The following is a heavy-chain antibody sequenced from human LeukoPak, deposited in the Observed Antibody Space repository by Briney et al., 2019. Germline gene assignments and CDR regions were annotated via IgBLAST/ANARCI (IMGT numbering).Heavy chain of an antibody. CDR3: ARDRSGSYPESPPGAFDI. V-gene: IGHV3-7*01. D-gene: IGHD1-26*01. CDR1: GFIYSSYA. CDR2: IKQDGSEK. Sequence: PGGSLRLSCAASGFIYSSYAMEWVRQAPGKGLEWVANIKQDGSEKYYVDSVKGRFTISRDNAKNSLYLQMNSLRAEDTAVYYCARDRSGSYPESPPGAFDIWGQGTMVTVSS. J-gene: IGHJ3*02.